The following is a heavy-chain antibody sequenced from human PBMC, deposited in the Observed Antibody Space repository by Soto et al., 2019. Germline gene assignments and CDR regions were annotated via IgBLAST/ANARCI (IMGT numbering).Heavy chain of an antibody. Sequence: SETLSLTCTVSGGSISSSSYYWGWIRQPPGKGLEWIGSIYYSGSTYYNPSLKSRVTISVDTSKNQFSLKLSSVTAADTAVYYCARGLLYYYYYYMDVWGKGTTVTVSS. CDR2: IYYSGST. CDR3: ARGLLYYYYYYMDV. CDR1: GGSISSSSYY. J-gene: IGHJ6*03. V-gene: IGHV4-39*07.